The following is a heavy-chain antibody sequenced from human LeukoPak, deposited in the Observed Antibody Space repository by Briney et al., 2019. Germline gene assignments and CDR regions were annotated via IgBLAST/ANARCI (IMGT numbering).Heavy chain of an antibody. Sequence: SETLSLTCAVYGGSFSSYYWGWIRQPPGKGLEWIGSIYYSGSTYYNPSLKSRVTISVDTSKNQFSLKLSSVTAADTAVYYCARHARNTYYDILTGPSCYMDVWGKGTTVTISS. J-gene: IGHJ6*03. CDR2: IYYSGST. CDR1: GGSFSSYY. CDR3: ARHARNTYYDILTGPSCYMDV. D-gene: IGHD3-9*01. V-gene: IGHV4-39*01.